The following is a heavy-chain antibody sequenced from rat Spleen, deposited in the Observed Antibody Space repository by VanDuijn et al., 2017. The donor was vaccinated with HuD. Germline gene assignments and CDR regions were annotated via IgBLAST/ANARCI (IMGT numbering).Heavy chain of an antibody. D-gene: IGHD1-11*01. Sequence: VQLKESGPGLVQPSQTLSLTCTVSELSLTSNSVSWIRQPPGKGLEWVASITNTGGSTYYPDSVKGRFTISRDNAKNTLYLQMNSLRSEETATYYCARRSTTEGTWGQGASVTVSS. CDR2: ITNTGGST. J-gene: IGHJ4*01. CDR3: ARRSTTEGT. V-gene: IGHV5-31*01. CDR1: ELSLTSNS.